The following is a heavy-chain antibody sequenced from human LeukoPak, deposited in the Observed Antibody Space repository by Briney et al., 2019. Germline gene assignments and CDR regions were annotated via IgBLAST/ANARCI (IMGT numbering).Heavy chain of an antibody. Sequence: SETLSLTCAVSGGSISSSSYYWGWVRQPPGKGLEWIGSIYYSGSTYYNPSLKSRVTISVDTSKNQFSLKLSSVTAADTAVYYCASTSVTEDAFDIWGQGTMVTVSS. CDR2: IYYSGST. CDR3: ASTSVTEDAFDI. CDR1: GGSISSSSYY. V-gene: IGHV4-39*01. D-gene: IGHD4-17*01. J-gene: IGHJ3*02.